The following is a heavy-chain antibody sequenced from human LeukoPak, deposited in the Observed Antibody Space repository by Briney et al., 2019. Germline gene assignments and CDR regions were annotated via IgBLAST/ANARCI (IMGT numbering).Heavy chain of an antibody. V-gene: IGHV4-59*08. J-gene: IGHJ6*03. CDR3: ARHGCSSSWYCYYYYMDV. CDR2: IYYSGST. D-gene: IGHD6-13*01. Sequence: PSETLSLTCTVSGGSISSYYWSWIRQPPGKGLEWIGYIYYSGSTNYNPSLKSRVTISVDTSKNQFSLKLSSVTAADTAVYYCARHGCSSSWYCYYYYMDVWGKGTTVTISS. CDR1: GGSISSYY.